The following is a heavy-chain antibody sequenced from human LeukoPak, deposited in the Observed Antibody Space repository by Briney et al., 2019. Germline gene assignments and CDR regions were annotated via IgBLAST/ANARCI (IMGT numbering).Heavy chain of an antibody. Sequence: GASVKVSCKASGYTFTSYAMHWVRQAPGQRLEWMGWINAGNGNTKYSQKFQGRVTITRDTSASTAYMELGSLRSEDTAVYYCARDPVAVAGRYYYYYGMDVWGKGTTVTVSS. J-gene: IGHJ6*04. CDR1: GYTFTSYA. CDR2: INAGNGNT. V-gene: IGHV1-3*01. CDR3: ARDPVAVAGRYYYYYGMDV. D-gene: IGHD6-19*01.